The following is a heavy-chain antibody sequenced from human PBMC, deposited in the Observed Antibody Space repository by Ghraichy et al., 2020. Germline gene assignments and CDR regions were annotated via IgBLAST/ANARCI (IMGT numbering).Heavy chain of an antibody. D-gene: IGHD2-21*02. J-gene: IGHJ4*02. V-gene: IGHV4-59*01. Sequence: SETLSLTCSVSGGSINNYFWSWIRQSPGKGLEWIGYMYYSGGSSYNPSLKSRVTISVDTSKNQFSLNLRSVTAADTAVYYCARGLQDMYSLLQGEDIGDGFYLGYWGQGILVTVSS. CDR3: ARGLQDMYSLLQGEDIGDGFYLGY. CDR2: MYYSGGS. CDR1: GGSINNYF.